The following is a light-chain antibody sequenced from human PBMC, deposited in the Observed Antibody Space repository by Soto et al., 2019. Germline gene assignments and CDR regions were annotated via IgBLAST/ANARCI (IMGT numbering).Light chain of an antibody. CDR3: AAWDDSLHGFL. V-gene: IGLV1-44*01. CDR2: SND. Sequence: QSALTQPPSAPGTPGHRVTLSCSGARSNIGNTTASWYQHAPGTAPKLLIFSNDQRPSGVPDRFSGSVSGTSASLAISGLQSDDEADYYCAAWDDSLHGFLFGTGTKVTVL. CDR1: RSNIGNTT. J-gene: IGLJ1*01.